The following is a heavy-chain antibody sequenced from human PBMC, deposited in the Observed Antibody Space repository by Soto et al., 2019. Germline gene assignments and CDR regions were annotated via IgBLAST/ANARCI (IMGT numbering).Heavy chain of an antibody. Sequence: GGSLRLSCAASGLTFSSYGMSWVRQAPGKGLEWVSGIRASGDTTYYADSVKGRFTISRDNSKNTLYLQMNSLRDEDTAVYYFAIPPLPPQSRPVYWGPGTLVTVSS. CDR2: IRASGDTT. CDR1: GLTFSSYG. CDR3: AIPPLPPQSRPVY. J-gene: IGHJ4*02. V-gene: IGHV3-23*01.